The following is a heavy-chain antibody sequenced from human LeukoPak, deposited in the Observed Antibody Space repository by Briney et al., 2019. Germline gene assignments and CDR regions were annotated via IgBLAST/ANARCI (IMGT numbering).Heavy chain of an antibody. CDR1: GYTFTGYY. D-gene: IGHD3-9*01. CDR2: INPNSGGT. V-gene: IGHV1-2*02. J-gene: IGHJ6*02. CDR3: AREHYDILTGGSGPSDYYYGMDV. Sequence: GASVKVSCKASGYTFTGYYMHWVRQDPGQGLEWMGWINPNSGGTNYAQKFQGRVTMTRDTSISTAYMELSRLRSDDTAVYYCAREHYDILTGGSGPSDYYYGMDVWGQGTTVTVSS.